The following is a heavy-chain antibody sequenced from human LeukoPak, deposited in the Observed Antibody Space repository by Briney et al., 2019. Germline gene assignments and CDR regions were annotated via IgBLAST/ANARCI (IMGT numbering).Heavy chain of an antibody. D-gene: IGHD6-19*01. V-gene: IGHV1-2*03. CDR1: GYTFTDYY. J-gene: IGHJ4*02. CDR3: ATDSSGWFE. Sequence: LVASVEVSCKASGYTFTDYYMHWVRQAPGQGLEWLGWINPNSGGTNYAQMLQGRVTMTRDTSISTAYMELSRLRSDDTAIYYCATDSSGWFEWGQGTLVTVSS. CDR2: INPNSGGT.